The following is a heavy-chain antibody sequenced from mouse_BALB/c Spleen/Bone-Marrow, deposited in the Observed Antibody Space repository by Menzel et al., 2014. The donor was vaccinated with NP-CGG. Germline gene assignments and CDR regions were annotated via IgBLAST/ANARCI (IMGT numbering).Heavy chain of an antibody. CDR2: IDPANGNT. CDR1: GFNIKDTY. D-gene: IGHD1-1*02. CDR3: ARVKLWSYAMDY. V-gene: IGHV14-3*02. Sequence: VQLQQSGAELVKPGASVKLSCTASGFNIKDTYMHWVKQRPGQGLEWIGRIDPANGNTKYDPKFQGKATITADTSSNTAYLQPSSLTSEDTAVYYCARVKLWSYAMDYWGQGTSVTVSS. J-gene: IGHJ4*01.